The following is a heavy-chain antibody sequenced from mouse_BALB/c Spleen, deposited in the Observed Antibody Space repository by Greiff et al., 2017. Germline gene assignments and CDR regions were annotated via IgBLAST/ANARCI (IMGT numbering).Heavy chain of an antibody. CDR2: ISSGGSYT. CDR3: AREQGRPWFAY. Sequence: EVHLVESGGGLVKPGGSLKLSCAASGFTFSSYAMSWVRQSPEKRLEWVAEISSGGSYTYYPDTVTGRFTISRDNAKNPLYLEMSSLRSEDTAMEYGAREQGRPWFAYWGQGTLVTVSA. V-gene: IGHV5-9-4*01. J-gene: IGHJ3*01. CDR1: GFTFSSYA.